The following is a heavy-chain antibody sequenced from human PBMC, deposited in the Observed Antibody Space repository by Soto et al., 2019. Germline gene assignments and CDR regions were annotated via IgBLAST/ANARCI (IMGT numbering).Heavy chain of an antibody. CDR3: ARVAMITFGGVIASDAFGI. J-gene: IGHJ3*02. Sequence: ASVKVSCKASGYTFTSYDINWVRQATGQGLEWMGWMNPNSGNTGYAQKFQGRVTMTRNTSISTAYMELSSLRSEDTAVYYCARVAMITFGGVIASDAFGIWGQGTMVTVSS. V-gene: IGHV1-8*01. D-gene: IGHD3-16*02. CDR1: GYTFTSYD. CDR2: MNPNSGNT.